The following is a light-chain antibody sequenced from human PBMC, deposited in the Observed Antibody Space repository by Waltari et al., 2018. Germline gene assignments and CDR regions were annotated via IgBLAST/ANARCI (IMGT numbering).Light chain of an antibody. CDR1: SSNLGGYC. J-gene: IGLJ3*02. CDR3: ATWDDSLSGPV. Sequence: SVMTQPTSASGTPGQTVTISSSGSSSNLGGYCVNLYQPLPGTAPKLLIYSNNQRPSGVPDRFSGSKSGTSASLVISGLQSEDEADYYCATWDDSLSGPVFGGGTKLTVL. CDR2: SNN. V-gene: IGLV1-44*01.